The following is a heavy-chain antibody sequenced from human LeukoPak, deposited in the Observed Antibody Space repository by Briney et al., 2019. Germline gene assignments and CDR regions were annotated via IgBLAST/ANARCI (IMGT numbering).Heavy chain of an antibody. CDR3: ASYYHTRSWTFDI. D-gene: IGHD3-22*01. V-gene: IGHV4-4*02. CDR1: GGSIANKW. CDR2: IHYNGDT. Sequence: SETLSLTCVVSGGSIANKWCSWLRQPPGKGLEWIGEIHYNGDTNYISPLKSRVIMSVDRSKNQFSLNLISVTAADTAVYYCASYYHTRSWTFDIWGQGTMVTVSS. J-gene: IGHJ3*02.